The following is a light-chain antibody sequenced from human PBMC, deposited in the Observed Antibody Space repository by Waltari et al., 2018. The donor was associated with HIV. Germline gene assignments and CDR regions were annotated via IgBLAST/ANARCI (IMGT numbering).Light chain of an antibody. J-gene: IGKJ1*01. V-gene: IGKV3D-20*02. Sequence: IVLTQSPGTLSLSPGARATLSCRADQVVSPNYIAWYQQRPSHAPRLLVYNTSYRAAGIPDRFSAAGSGTQFTLAISRLEPEDFAVYYCQECTGSSWTFGQGT. CDR2: NTS. CDR1: QVVSPNY. CDR3: QECTGSSWT.